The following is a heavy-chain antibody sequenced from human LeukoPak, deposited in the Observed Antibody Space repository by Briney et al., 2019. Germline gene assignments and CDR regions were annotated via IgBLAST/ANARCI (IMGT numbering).Heavy chain of an antibody. Sequence: ASVKVSCKASGYTFTSYGISWVRQATGQGLEWMGWMNPNSGNTGYAQKFQGRVTITRNTSISTAYMELSSLRSEDTAVYYCARVGRGYFDYWGQGTLVTVSS. V-gene: IGHV1-8*03. CDR2: MNPNSGNT. CDR3: ARVGRGYFDY. J-gene: IGHJ4*02. CDR1: GYTFTSYG. D-gene: IGHD3-10*01.